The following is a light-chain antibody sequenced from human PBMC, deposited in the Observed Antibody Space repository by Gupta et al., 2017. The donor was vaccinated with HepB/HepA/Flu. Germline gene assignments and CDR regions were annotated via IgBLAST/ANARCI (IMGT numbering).Light chain of an antibody. CDR3: SSDTSSNTRYG. J-gene: IGLJ1*01. CDR2: DVS. CDR1: SSDVGGYNY. Sequence: QSALTQPASVSGSPGQSITISCTGTSSDVGGYNYVSWYQQHPGKAPKLMIYDVSNRPSGVSNRFSGSKAGNTASLTISGLQAEDEADYYCSSDTSSNTRYGFGTGTKVTVL. V-gene: IGLV2-14*01.